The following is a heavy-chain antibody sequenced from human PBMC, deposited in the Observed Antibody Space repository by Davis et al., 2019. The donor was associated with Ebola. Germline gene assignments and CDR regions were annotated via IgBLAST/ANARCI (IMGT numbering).Heavy chain of an antibody. CDR1: GYSFTSYW. J-gene: IGHJ6*02. CDR3: ARHCSSTSCDPYYYYGMDV. Sequence: KVSCKGSGYSFTSYWIGWVRQMPGKGLEWMGRIDPSDSYTNYSPSFQGHVTISADKSISTAYLQWSSLKASDTAMYYCARHCSSTSCDPYYYYGMDVWGQGTTVTVSS. V-gene: IGHV5-10-1*01. CDR2: IDPSDSYT. D-gene: IGHD2-2*01.